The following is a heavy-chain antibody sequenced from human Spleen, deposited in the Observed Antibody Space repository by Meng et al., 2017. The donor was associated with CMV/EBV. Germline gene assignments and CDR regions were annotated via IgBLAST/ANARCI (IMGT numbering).Heavy chain of an antibody. J-gene: IGHJ6*02. V-gene: IGHV3-66*02. D-gene: IGHD4-11*01. CDR1: GFTVSRNY. CDR2: IYSGGAT. Sequence: GESLKISCAASGFTVSRNYMSWVRQAPGKGLEWVSIIYSGGATYYADSVQGRFTVSRDNFKNTLYLQMNSLRTEDTAVYYCARHQTYSIYEGDYYAMDVWGQGTTVTVSS. CDR3: ARHQTYSIYEGDYYAMDV.